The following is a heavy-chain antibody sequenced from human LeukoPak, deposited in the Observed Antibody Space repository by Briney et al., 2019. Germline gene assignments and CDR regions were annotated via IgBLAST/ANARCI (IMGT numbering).Heavy chain of an antibody. V-gene: IGHV1-69*13. CDR1: GGTFSSYA. CDR2: IIPIFGTA. Sequence: ASVKVSCKASGGTFSSYAISWVRQAPGLGLEWMGGIIPIFGTANYAQKFQGRVTITADESTSTAYMELSSLRSEDTAVYYCVSDCSGGSCYSYAFDIWGQGTMVTVSS. CDR3: VSDCSGGSCYSYAFDI. J-gene: IGHJ3*02. D-gene: IGHD2-15*01.